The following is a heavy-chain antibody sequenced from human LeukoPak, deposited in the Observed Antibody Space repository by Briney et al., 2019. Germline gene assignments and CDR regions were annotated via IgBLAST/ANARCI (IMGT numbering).Heavy chain of an antibody. CDR3: ARATVTTRGEHFDY. Sequence: ASVKVSCKASGYTFTSYYMHRVRQAPGQGLEWMGIINHSGGSTSYVQKFQDRVIITRDTSTNTVYMELSSLRSEDTAVYYCARATVTTRGEHFDYWGQGTLVTVSS. D-gene: IGHD4-17*01. V-gene: IGHV1-46*01. CDR1: GYTFTSYY. CDR2: INHSGGST. J-gene: IGHJ4*02.